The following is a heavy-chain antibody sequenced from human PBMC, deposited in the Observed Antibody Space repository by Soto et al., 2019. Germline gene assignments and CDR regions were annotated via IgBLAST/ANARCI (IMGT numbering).Heavy chain of an antibody. D-gene: IGHD6-19*01. Sequence: SETLSLTCTVSGYSISSYYWTWIRQPPGKGLEWIGYISYSGRTNYNPSLKSRVTISVDTSKKQFSLRLSSVTAADTAVYYCARHVQWLVTFDYWGQGTLVTVS. CDR2: ISYSGRT. J-gene: IGHJ4*02. CDR1: GYSISSYY. V-gene: IGHV4-59*01. CDR3: ARHVQWLVTFDY.